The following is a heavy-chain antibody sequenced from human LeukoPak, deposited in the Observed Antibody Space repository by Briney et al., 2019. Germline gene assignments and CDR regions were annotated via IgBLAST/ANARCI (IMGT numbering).Heavy chain of an antibody. CDR3: ARVITIFGVVIILSWFDP. V-gene: IGHV4-4*07. Sequence: SDTLSLTCTVSGGSLTSYYWRWIRQSAGKGLEWIGRIYITGSTTYNPSLKSRVTMSLDTSKNQFSLNLSSVTAADTAVYYCARVITIFGVVIILSWFDPWGQGTLVTVSS. CDR2: IYITGST. CDR1: GGSLTSYY. D-gene: IGHD3-3*01. J-gene: IGHJ5*02.